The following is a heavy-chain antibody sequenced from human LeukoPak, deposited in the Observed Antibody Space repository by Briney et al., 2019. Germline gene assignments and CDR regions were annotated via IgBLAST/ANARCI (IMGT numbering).Heavy chain of an antibody. CDR1: GYSFNSYW. Sequence: GESLKISCKGSGYSFNSYWIGWVRQMPGKGLEWMGIIYPGDSDTRYSPSFQGQVTISADKSISTAYLQWSSLKASDTAMYYCASTDYYDSSGYSPGVGYWGQGTLVTVYS. D-gene: IGHD3-22*01. CDR3: ASTDYYDSSGYSPGVGY. V-gene: IGHV5-51*01. J-gene: IGHJ4*02. CDR2: IYPGDSDT.